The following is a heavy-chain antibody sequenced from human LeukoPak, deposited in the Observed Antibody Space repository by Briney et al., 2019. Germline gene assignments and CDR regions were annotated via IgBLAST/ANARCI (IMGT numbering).Heavy chain of an antibody. CDR3: AREYIAVAGTLYDY. D-gene: IGHD6-19*01. V-gene: IGHV1-18*01. Sequence: ASVKVSCKASGYTFTSYGISWVRQAPGQGLEWMGRISAYNGNTNYAQKLQGRVTKTTDTSTSTAYMELRSLRSDDTAVYYCAREYIAVAGTLYDYWGQGTLVTVSS. CDR1: GYTFTSYG. J-gene: IGHJ4*02. CDR2: ISAYNGNT.